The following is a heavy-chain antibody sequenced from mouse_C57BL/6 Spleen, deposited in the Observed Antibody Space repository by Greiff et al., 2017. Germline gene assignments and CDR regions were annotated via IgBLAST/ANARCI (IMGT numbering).Heavy chain of an antibody. D-gene: IGHD1-1*01. CDR2: INPNNGGT. CDR1: GYTFTDYY. CDR3: ARAGDGSSYSDY. Sequence: VQLQQSGPELVKPGASVKISCKASGYTFTDYYMNWVKQSHGKSLEWIGDINPNNGGTSYNQKFKGKATLTVDKSSSTAYMELRSLTSEDSAVYYCARAGDGSSYSDYWGQGTTLTVSS. J-gene: IGHJ2*01. V-gene: IGHV1-26*01.